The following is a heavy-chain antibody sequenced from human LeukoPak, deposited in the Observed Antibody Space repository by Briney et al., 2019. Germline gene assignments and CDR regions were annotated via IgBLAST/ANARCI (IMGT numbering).Heavy chain of an antibody. CDR3: ARGRDYDSSGYYFDY. D-gene: IGHD3-22*01. J-gene: IGHJ4*02. CDR1: GFTFSSYA. V-gene: IGHV3-30*04. Sequence: GGSLRLSCAASGFTFSSYAMHWVRQAPGKGLEWVAVISYDGSNKYYADSVKGRFTISRDNSKNTLYLQMNSLRAEDTAVYYCARGRDYDSSGYYFDYWGQGTLVTVSS. CDR2: ISYDGSNK.